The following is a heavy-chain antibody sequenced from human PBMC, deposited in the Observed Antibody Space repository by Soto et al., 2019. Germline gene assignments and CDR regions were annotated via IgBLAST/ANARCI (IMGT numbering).Heavy chain of an antibody. CDR2: ISYDGSNK. Sequence: GSLRLSCAASGFTFSSYAMHWVRQAPGKGLEWVAVISYDGSNKYYADSVKGRFTISRDNSKNTLYLQMNSLRAEDTAVYYCARDRAVGTYDAFDIWGQGTMVTVSS. V-gene: IGHV3-30*04. J-gene: IGHJ3*02. CDR3: ARDRAVGTYDAFDI. D-gene: IGHD6-19*01. CDR1: GFTFSSYA.